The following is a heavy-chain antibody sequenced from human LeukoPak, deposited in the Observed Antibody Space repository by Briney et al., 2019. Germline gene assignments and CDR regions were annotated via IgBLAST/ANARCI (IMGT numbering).Heavy chain of an antibody. D-gene: IGHD6-19*01. CDR3: AREGPAVAAPFDY. CDR1: GFTFSSYA. CDR2: ISYDGSNK. V-gene: IGHV3-30*04. J-gene: IGHJ4*02. Sequence: GGSLRLSCAASGFTFSSYAMHWVRQAPGKGLEWVAVISYDGSNKYYADSVKGRFTISRDNSKNTLYLQMNSLRAEDTAVYYCAREGPAVAAPFDYWGQGTLVTVSS.